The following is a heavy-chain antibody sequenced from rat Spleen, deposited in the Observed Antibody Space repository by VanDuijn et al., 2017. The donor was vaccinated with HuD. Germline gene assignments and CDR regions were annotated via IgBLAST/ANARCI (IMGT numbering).Heavy chain of an antibody. J-gene: IGHJ2*01. D-gene: IGHD1-11*01. CDR3: ARHTTNYGLFGY. V-gene: IGHV5-7*01. CDR1: GFTFSDYN. Sequence: EVQLVESGGGLVQPGRSLKLSCAASGFTFSDYNMAWVRQAPKKGLEWVATISYDGSSTYYRDSVKGRFTISRDNAKHILYLQMDSLRSEETATYYCARHTTNYGLFGYWGQGVMVTVSS. CDR2: ISYDGSST.